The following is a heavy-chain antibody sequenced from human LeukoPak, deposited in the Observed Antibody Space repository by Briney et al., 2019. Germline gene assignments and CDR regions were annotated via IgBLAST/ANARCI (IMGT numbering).Heavy chain of an antibody. J-gene: IGHJ4*02. D-gene: IGHD2-15*01. Sequence: SETLSLTCTVSGGSISSYYWSWIRQPPGKGLEWIGFIYNSGRTNYNPSLTTRVTISIDTSKNQFSLKLSSVTAADTAVYYCARSDGNSRFNYWGQGTLVTVSS. CDR1: GGSISSYY. CDR3: ARSDGNSRFNY. CDR2: IYNSGRT. V-gene: IGHV4-59*01.